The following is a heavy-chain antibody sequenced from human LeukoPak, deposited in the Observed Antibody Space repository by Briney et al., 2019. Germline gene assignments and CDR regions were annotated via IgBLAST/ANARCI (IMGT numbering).Heavy chain of an antibody. CDR3: ARGKQYYDILTGYYMGGNWFDP. Sequence: TSETLSLTCAVYGRSFSGYYWSWIRQPPGKGLEWIGEINHSGSTNYNPSLKSRVTISVDTSKNQFSLKLSSVTAADTAVYYCARGKQYYDILTGYYMGGNWFDPWGQGTLVTVSS. CDR1: GRSFSGYY. J-gene: IGHJ5*02. D-gene: IGHD3-9*01. V-gene: IGHV4-34*01. CDR2: INHSGST.